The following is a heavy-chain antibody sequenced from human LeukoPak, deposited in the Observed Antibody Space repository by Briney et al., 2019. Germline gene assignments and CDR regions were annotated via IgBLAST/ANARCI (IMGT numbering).Heavy chain of an antibody. D-gene: IGHD6-19*01. CDR1: GFTYSSYD. CDR3: AKIVSGWDYFED. J-gene: IGHJ4*02. Sequence: GGSLTLSCAASGFTYSSYDMTWVRQAPGKGLEWVSAIDGSGGTTYYADSVKGRFTISRDNSQNTLYLQMNTLRAEDTAVYYCAKIVSGWDYFEDWGERTLVTVSS. CDR2: IDGSGGTT. V-gene: IGHV3-23*01.